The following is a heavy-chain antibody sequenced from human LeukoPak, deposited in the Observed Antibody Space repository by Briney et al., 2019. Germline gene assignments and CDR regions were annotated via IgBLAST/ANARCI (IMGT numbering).Heavy chain of an antibody. CDR1: GGTFSSYA. D-gene: IGHD3-10*01. CDR3: ARAIRGSKIASRFYFYYMDV. V-gene: IGHV1-69*06. CDR2: IIPIFGTA. J-gene: IGHJ6*03. Sequence: ASVKVSCKASGGTFSSYAISWVRQAPGQGLEWMGGIIPIFGTANYAQKFQGRVTTTADKSTSTAYMELSSLRSEDTAVYYCARAIRGSKIASRFYFYYMDVWGKGTTVTVSS.